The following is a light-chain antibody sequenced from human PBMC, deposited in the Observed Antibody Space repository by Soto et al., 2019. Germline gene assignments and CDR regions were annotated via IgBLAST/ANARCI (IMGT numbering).Light chain of an antibody. CDR3: QQLNTLPFT. Sequence: DIQMTQSPSTLSASVGYRVTITCRASQSISNCLAWYQQKPGKAPKLLIYKASSLESGVPSRFRGSGSGTEFTLTISGLLTEDFATYHCQQLNTLPFTFGQGTRLEIK. V-gene: IGKV1-5*03. CDR1: QSISNC. J-gene: IGKJ5*01. CDR2: KAS.